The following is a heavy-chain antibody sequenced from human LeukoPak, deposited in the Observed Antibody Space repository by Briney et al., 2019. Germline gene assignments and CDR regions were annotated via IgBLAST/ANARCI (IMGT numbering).Heavy chain of an antibody. CDR3: AILYYYDSSGYYEGFDYFDY. CDR1: GYTFTGYY. Sequence: ASVKVSCKASGYTFTGYYMHWVRQAPGQGLEWMGWINPKSGGTNYAQKFQGRVTMTRDTSISTAYMELSRLRSDDTAVYYCAILYYYDSSGYYEGFDYFDYWGQGTLVTVSS. V-gene: IGHV1-2*02. CDR2: INPKSGGT. J-gene: IGHJ4*02. D-gene: IGHD3-22*01.